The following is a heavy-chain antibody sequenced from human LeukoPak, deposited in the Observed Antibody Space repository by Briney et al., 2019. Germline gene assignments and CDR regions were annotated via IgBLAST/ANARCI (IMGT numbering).Heavy chain of an antibody. CDR3: AKYAGTSGSYSFDI. CDR1: GYTFTSYD. Sequence: GASVKVSCKASGYTFTSYDINWVRQATGQGLEWMGWMNPNSGNTGYAQKFQGRVTMTRNTSISTAYMELSSLRSEDTAVYYCAKYAGTSGSYSFDIWGQGTMVTVSS. V-gene: IGHV1-8*01. D-gene: IGHD1-26*01. J-gene: IGHJ3*02. CDR2: MNPNSGNT.